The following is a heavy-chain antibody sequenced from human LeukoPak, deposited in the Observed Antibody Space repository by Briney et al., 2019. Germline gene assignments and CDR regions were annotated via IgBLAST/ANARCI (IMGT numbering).Heavy chain of an antibody. J-gene: IGHJ3*02. V-gene: IGHV3-74*01. CDR1: GFTFSSYW. D-gene: IGHD1-26*01. CDR3: ARSLIVGAKKRAFDI. CDR2: INSDGSST. Sequence: RTGGSLRLSCAASGFTFSSYWMHWVRHAPGKGLVWVSRINSDGSSTSYADSVKGRFTISRDNAKNTLYLQMNSLRAEDTAVYYCARSLIVGAKKRAFDIWGQGTMVTVSS.